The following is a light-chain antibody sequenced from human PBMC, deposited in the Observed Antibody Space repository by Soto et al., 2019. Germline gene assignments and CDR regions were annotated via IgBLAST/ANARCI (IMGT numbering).Light chain of an antibody. Sequence: QLVLTQPPSASASLGASVKFTCTLSSGHSSYSVAWHQRQPEKGPRYLMKLNNDGSYSKGDGVPDRFSGSSSGAERYLTISSLQPDDEAEYYCQPWATDVHLVFGGGTKLTVL. CDR3: QPWATDVHLV. J-gene: IGLJ2*01. CDR1: SGHSSYS. CDR2: LNNDGSY. V-gene: IGLV4-69*01.